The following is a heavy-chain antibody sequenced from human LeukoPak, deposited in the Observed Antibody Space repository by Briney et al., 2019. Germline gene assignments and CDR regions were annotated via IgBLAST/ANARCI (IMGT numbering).Heavy chain of an antibody. D-gene: IGHD3-10*01. V-gene: IGHV5-51*01. CDR1: GYSFTSYW. J-gene: IGHJ3*02. CDR2: IYPGESDT. Sequence: PGESLKISCNGSGYSFTSYWIGLVRQMPGKGLEWVGIIYPGESDTRYSPSFQGQVTISADKSISTAYLQWSSLKASDTAMYYCARPTRRGELNAFDIWGQGTMVTVSS. CDR3: ARPTRRGELNAFDI.